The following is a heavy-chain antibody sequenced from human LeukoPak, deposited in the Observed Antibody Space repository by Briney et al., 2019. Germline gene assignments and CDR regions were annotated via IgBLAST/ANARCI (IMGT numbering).Heavy chain of an antibody. CDR1: GGSISSSSYY. D-gene: IGHD3-10*01. CDR3: ARDMTPVLLWFGELLQTFDY. Sequence: SETLSLTCTVSGGSISSSSYYWGWIRQPPGKGLERIGSIYYSGSTYYNPSLKSRVTISVDTSKNQFSLKLSSVTAADTAVYYCARDMTPVLLWFGELLQTFDYWGQGTLVTVSS. CDR2: IYYSGST. V-gene: IGHV4-39*07. J-gene: IGHJ4*02.